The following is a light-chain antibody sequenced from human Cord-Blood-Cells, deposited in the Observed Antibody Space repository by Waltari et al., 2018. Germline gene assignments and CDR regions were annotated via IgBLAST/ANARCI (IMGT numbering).Light chain of an antibody. CDR1: NSGDKY. J-gene: IGLJ2*01. Sequence: SYELTQPPSVSVSPGQTASITCSGDNSGDKYACWYQQKPGQSPVLVIYQDSKRPSGIPERFSGSNSGNTATLTISGTQAMDEADYYCQAWDSSTVVFGGGTKLTGL. CDR3: QAWDSSTVV. V-gene: IGLV3-1*01. CDR2: QDS.